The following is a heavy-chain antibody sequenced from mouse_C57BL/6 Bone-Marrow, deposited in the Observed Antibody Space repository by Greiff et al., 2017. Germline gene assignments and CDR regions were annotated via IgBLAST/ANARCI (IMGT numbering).Heavy chain of an antibody. CDR1: GFTFSSYA. J-gene: IGHJ4*01. CDR3: ARDRGGDD. D-gene: IGHD3-3*01. Sequence: EVHLVESGGGLVKPGGSLKLSCAASGFTFSSYAMSWVRQTPEKRLEWVATISDGGSYTYYPDNVKGRFTISRNKAKNNLYLQMSHLKAEDTAMYYCARDRGGDDWGQGTSVTVSS. V-gene: IGHV5-4*01. CDR2: ISDGGSYT.